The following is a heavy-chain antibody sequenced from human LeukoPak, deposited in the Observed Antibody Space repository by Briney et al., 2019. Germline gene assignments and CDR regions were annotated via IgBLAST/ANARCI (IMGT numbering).Heavy chain of an antibody. Sequence: SETLSLTCTVSGGSISSYYWSWIRQPPGKGLEWIGYIYYSGSTNYNPSLKSRVTISVDTSKNQFSLKLSSVTAADTAVYYCARGTRGIAARPPPAVAFDIWGQGTMVTVSS. CDR3: ARGTRGIAARPPPAVAFDI. D-gene: IGHD6-6*01. V-gene: IGHV4-59*01. CDR2: IYYSGST. CDR1: GGSISSYY. J-gene: IGHJ3*02.